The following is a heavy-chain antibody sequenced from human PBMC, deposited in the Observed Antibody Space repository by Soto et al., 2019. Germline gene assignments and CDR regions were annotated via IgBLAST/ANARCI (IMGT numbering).Heavy chain of an antibody. V-gene: IGHV3-21*01. CDR3: ARVAY. J-gene: IGHJ4*02. CDR1: GFTFSRVS. Sequence: GGSLRLSCEASGFTFSRVSMNWVLQVPGKGVEWGASSSSGSSDTWYADSVKGRFIISIDNAQNSLFLQMNSVRPEDTAVYYCARVAYWGPGTQVTVSS. CDR2: SSSGSSDT.